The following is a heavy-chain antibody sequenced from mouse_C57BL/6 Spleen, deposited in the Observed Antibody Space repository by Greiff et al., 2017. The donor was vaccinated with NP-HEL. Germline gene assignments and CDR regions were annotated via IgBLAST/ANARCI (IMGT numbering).Heavy chain of an antibody. D-gene: IGHD2-1*01. CDR1: GFTFSSYA. CDR2: ISDGGSYT. V-gene: IGHV5-4*01. CDR3: AREEDGNYVGY. J-gene: IGHJ2*01. Sequence: EVQRVESGGGLVKPGGSLKLSCAASGFTFSSYAMSWVRQTPEKRLEWVATISDGGSYTYYPDNVKGRFTISRDNAKNNLYLQMSHLKSEDTAMYYCAREEDGNYVGYWGQGTTLTVSS.